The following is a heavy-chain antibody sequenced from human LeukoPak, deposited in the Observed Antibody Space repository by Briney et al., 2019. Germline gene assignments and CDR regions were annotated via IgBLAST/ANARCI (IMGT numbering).Heavy chain of an antibody. J-gene: IGHJ4*02. CDR3: AKASGQYLDY. CDR2: INSDGSTT. CDR1: GFTFSSFW. D-gene: IGHD2-15*01. Sequence: PGGSLRLSCAASGFTFSSFWVHWVRQGPGKGLEWVSRINSDGSTTSYADSVKGRFTISRDNAKNTLYLQMNSLRVEDTAVYYCAKASGQYLDYWGQGTLVTVSS. V-gene: IGHV3-74*01.